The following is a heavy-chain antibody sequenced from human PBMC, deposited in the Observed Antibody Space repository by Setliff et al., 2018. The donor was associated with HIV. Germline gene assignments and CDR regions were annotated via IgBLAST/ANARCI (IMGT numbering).Heavy chain of an antibody. CDR1: GFSFSAYG. D-gene: IGHD3-10*01. J-gene: IGHJ6*02. CDR3: ARSVIGYYYYGMDV. Sequence: GGSLRLSCAASGFSFSAYGMHWVRQTPGKGLVWVAHISSDGIYTDHADSVKGRFTISRDNAKSTVYLQMNSLRAEDTAVYYCARSVIGYYYYGMDVWGQGTLVTVSS. V-gene: IGHV3-74*01. CDR2: ISSDGIYT.